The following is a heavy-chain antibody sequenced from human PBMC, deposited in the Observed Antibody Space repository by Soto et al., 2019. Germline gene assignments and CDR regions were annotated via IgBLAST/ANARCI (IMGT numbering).Heavy chain of an antibody. CDR2: INGDGSIT. V-gene: IGHV3-74*01. D-gene: IGHD3-22*01. CDR1: GYTFRSYW. Sequence: GGSLRLSCAASGYTFRSYWMHWVRQAPGKGLVWVSRINGDGSITRYADSVKGRFTISRDNARNTLYLQMNSLRAEDTAVYYCAGGPYYETSGLDYWGQGTQVTVSS. CDR3: AGGPYYETSGLDY. J-gene: IGHJ4*02.